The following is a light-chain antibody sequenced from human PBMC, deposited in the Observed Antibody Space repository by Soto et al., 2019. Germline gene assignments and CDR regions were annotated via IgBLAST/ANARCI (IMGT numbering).Light chain of an antibody. CDR3: QQYNNWPPIT. V-gene: IGKV3-15*01. Sequence: EIVMTQSPATLSGSPGERATLSCRASQSVSSNLAWYQKKPGQAPRLLIYGASTRATGIPARLSGSGSGTEFTLTISSLQSEDFAAYYCQQYNNWPPITFGQGTRLEIK. J-gene: IGKJ5*01. CDR2: GAS. CDR1: QSVSSN.